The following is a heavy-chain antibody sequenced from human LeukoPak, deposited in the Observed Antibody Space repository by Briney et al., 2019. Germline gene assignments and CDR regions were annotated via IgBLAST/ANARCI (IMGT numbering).Heavy chain of an antibody. CDR3: ARLLQRWLQSPDYYYGMDV. Sequence: GESLKISCKGSGYSFTSYWIGWVRQMPGKGLEWMGNIYPGDSDTRYSPSFQGQVTISADKSISTAYLQWSSLKASDTAMYYCARLLQRWLQSPDYYYGMDVWGQGTTVTVSS. CDR2: IYPGDSDT. J-gene: IGHJ6*02. D-gene: IGHD5-24*01. V-gene: IGHV5-51*01. CDR1: GYSFTSYW.